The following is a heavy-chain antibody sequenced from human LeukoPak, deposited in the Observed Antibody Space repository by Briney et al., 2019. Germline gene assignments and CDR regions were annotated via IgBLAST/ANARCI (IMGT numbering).Heavy chain of an antibody. CDR2: IYYSGST. CDR3: ARQSVEATRYYYYYGMDV. D-gene: IGHD1-26*01. Sequence: SETLSLTCTVSGGSISSYYWSWIRQPPGKGLEWIGYIYYSGSTNYNPSLKSRVTISVDTSKNQFSPKLSSVTAADTAVYYCARQSVEATRYYYYYGMDVWGQGTTVTVSS. J-gene: IGHJ6*02. CDR1: GGSISSYY. V-gene: IGHV4-59*08.